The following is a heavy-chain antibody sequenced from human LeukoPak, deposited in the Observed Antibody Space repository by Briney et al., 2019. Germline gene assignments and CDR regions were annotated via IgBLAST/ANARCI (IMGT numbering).Heavy chain of an antibody. CDR1: GFTFSSYE. CDR3: ARDGGTRLKYSFGYGDS. J-gene: IGHJ4*02. CDR2: ISSSGSTI. V-gene: IGHV3-48*03. D-gene: IGHD3-22*01. Sequence: HAGGSLRLSCAASGFTFSSYEMNWVRQAPGKGLEWVSYISSSGSTIYYADSVKGRFTISRDNAKNSLYLQMNSLRAEDTAVYYCARDGGTRLKYSFGYGDSWGQGTLVTVSS.